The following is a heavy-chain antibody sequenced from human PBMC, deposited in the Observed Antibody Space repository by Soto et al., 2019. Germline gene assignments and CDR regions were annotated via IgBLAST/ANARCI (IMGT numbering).Heavy chain of an antibody. J-gene: IGHJ4*02. CDR3: ARVRIVVAREIDF. V-gene: IGHV1-18*04. D-gene: IGHD1-26*01. CDR1: GYTFNRHG. CDR2: ISGYNGDI. Sequence: QVHLVQSGGEVKKPGASLKVSCKASGYTFNRHGITWVRQAPGQGLEWMGWISGYNGDINYEQKFQGRVTLSSDTLTRTVYLELKSLRLDDTAVYYCARVRIVVAREIDFWGQGTLVTVSS.